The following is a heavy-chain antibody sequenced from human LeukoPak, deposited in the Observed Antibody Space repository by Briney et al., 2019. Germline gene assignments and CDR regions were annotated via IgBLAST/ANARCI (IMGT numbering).Heavy chain of an antibody. CDR1: GFTFSSYA. CDR3: AKGGHYSPFDY. V-gene: IGHV3-23*01. D-gene: IGHD6-13*01. CDR2: ISGSGGST. Sequence: GGSLRLSCAASGFTFSSYAMSWVRQAPGKGLEWVSAISGSGGSTYYADSVKGRFTISRDNSWSIVFLQMNSLRAEDTAVYYCAKGGHYSPFDYWGLGTLVAVSS. J-gene: IGHJ4*02.